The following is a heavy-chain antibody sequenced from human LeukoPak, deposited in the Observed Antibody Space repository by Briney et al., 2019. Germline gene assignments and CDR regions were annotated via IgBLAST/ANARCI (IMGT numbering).Heavy chain of an antibody. CDR3: AKGRSQIDGVYYYGMDV. D-gene: IGHD2-21*01. CDR1: GFTFSSYG. J-gene: IGHJ6*02. CDR2: ISGSGGST. V-gene: IGHV3-23*01. Sequence: GGSLRLSCAASGFTFSSYGMHWVRQAPGKGLEWVSAISGSGGSTYYADSVKGRFTISRDNSKNTLYLQMNSLRAEDTAVYYCAKGRSQIDGVYYYGMDVWGQGTTVTVSS.